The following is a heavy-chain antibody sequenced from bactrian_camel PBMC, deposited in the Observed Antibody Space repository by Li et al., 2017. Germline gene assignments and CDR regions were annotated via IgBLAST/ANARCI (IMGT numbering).Heavy chain of an antibody. CDR1: GSISGSYC. D-gene: IGHD1*01. V-gene: IGHV3S44*01. Sequence: VQLVESGGGSVQAGGSLRLSCVASGSISGSYCMGWFRQASGKGLEGVATIGGKDVTRYADSVKGRFTITKDNAKNSLFLEMNNLRPDDTAIYYCAAHAEGRGVAAGISFFTLFDDGYWGQGTQVTVSS. J-gene: IGHJ4*01. CDR2: TIGGKDVT. CDR3: AAHAEGRGVAAGISFFTLFDDGY.